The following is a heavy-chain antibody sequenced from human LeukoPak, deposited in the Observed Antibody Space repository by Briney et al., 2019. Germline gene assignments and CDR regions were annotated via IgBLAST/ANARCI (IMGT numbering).Heavy chain of an antibody. CDR1: AFTFSSYG. D-gene: IGHD3-10*01. CDR3: ARDQRVWFGELPNYYYYMDV. CDR2: TRYDGSNK. J-gene: IGHJ6*03. Sequence: AGSLRLSCAASAFTFSSYGMHWVRQAQGQGLEWVAFTRYDGSNKYYADSVKGRFTISRDNSTNTLYLQMNSLRAEDTAVYYCARDQRVWFGELPNYYYYMDVWGKGTTVTVSS. V-gene: IGHV3-30*02.